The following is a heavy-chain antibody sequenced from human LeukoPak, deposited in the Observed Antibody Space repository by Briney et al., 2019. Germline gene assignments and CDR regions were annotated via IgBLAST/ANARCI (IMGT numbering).Heavy chain of an antibody. V-gene: IGHV3-74*03. CDR1: GFTFSTDW. D-gene: IGHD6-6*01. J-gene: IGHJ4*02. Sequence: GGSLRLSCAASGFTFSTDWMHWVRQAPGKGLVWVSRINFDGSDITYADSVKGRFTISRDNAKNSLYLQMNSLRAEDTAVYYCARRQYSWGQGTLVTVSS. CDR3: ARRQYS. CDR2: INFDGSDI.